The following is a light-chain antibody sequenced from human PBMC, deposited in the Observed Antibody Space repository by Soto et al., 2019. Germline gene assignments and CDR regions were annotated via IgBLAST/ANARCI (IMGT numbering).Light chain of an antibody. J-gene: IGLJ1*01. V-gene: IGLV1-44*01. CDR3: AAWDDSLNGDV. Sequence: QSVLTQPPSASGTPGQRGTISCSGSSSNIGSNTVNWYQQLPGTAPKLLIYSNNQRPSGVPDRFSGSKSGTSASLAISGLQSEDEADYYCAAWDDSLNGDVFGTGTKLTVL. CDR2: SNN. CDR1: SSNIGSNT.